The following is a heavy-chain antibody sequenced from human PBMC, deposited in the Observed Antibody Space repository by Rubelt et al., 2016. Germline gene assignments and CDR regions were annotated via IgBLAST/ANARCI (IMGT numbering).Heavy chain of an antibody. J-gene: IGHJ4*02. V-gene: IGHV3-30*03. CDR2: MSYDGSKK. CDR3: GRAREGYY. D-gene: IGHD1-26*01. CDR1: GFTFSSSG. Sequence: GGGVVQPGRSLRLSCAASGFTFSSSGMHWVRQAPGKGLEWVAVMSYDGSKKYYADSVKGRFTMSRDKSKNTVYLQMNSLRGEDTAMYYCGRAREGYYWGQGTLVSVSS.